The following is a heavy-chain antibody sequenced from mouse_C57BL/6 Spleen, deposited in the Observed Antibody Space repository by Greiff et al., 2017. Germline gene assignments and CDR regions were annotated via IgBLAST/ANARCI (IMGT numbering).Heavy chain of an antibody. J-gene: IGHJ4*01. CDR3: ARGYSNFLYAMDY. CDR2: IDPSDSYT. D-gene: IGHD2-5*01. Sequence: VQLQQPGAELVMPGASVKLSCKASGYTFTSYWMHWVKQRPGQGLEWIGEIDPSDSYTNYNQKFKGKSTLTVDKSSSTAYMQLSSLTSEDSAVYYCARGYSNFLYAMDYWGQGTSVTVSS. V-gene: IGHV1-69*01. CDR1: GYTFTSYW.